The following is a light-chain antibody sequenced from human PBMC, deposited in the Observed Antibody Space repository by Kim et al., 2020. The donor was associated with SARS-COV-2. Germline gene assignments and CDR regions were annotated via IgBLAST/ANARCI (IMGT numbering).Light chain of an antibody. CDR3: QQTYSASRT. J-gene: IGKJ1*01. CDR1: QDISRY. V-gene: IGKV1-39*01. CDR2: TAS. Sequence: ASVEDRVTIPCRASQDISRYLNWYQQKPGKAPKLLIYTASSLQSGVPSRFTGSGSETDFTLTISSLQPEDFATYYCQQTYSASRTFGQGTKVDIK.